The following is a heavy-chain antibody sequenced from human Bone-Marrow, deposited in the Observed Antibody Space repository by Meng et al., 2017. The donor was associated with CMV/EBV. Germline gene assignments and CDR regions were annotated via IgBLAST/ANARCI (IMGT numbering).Heavy chain of an antibody. CDR3: ARGMTTSSEVYNWFDP. CDR2: MNPNSGNT. D-gene: IGHD3-10*01. Sequence: ASVKVSCKASGYTFTSYDINWVRQATGQGLEWMGWMNPNSGNTGYAQKFQGRVTMTRNTSKSTAYMELSSLRSEDTAVYYCARGMTTSSEVYNWFDPWGQGTLVTVSS. CDR1: GYTFTSYD. V-gene: IGHV1-8*01. J-gene: IGHJ5*02.